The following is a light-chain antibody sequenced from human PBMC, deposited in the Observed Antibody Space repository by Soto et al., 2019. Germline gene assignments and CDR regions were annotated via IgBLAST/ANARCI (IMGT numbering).Light chain of an antibody. V-gene: IGKV1-5*01. CDR2: DAS. CDR3: HQYKSYSWT. J-gene: IGKJ1*01. Sequence: DIQMTQSPSTLSASVGDRVTITCRASQNINGWLAWYQQKPGKAPKLLIYDASSLESGVPSRFSGSGSGTEFTLTISSLQPDDLASYNCHQYKSYSWTFGQGTKVEIK. CDR1: QNINGW.